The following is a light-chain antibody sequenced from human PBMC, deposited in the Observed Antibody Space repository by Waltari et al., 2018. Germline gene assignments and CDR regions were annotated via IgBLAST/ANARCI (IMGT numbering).Light chain of an antibody. CDR2: DAS. Sequence: EIVLTQSPASLSLSPGDRATLSCRASQSVGRTLAWYQQRPRQAPRLLIYDASSRATGIPDRFSGSGSGTDFSLTISRLEPEDFAVYDCQKYGTRPATFGQGTKVEVK. V-gene: IGKV3-20*01. CDR1: QSVGRT. CDR3: QKYGTRPAT. J-gene: IGKJ1*01.